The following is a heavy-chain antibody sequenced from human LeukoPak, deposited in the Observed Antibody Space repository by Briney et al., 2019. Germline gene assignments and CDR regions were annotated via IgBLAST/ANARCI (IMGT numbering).Heavy chain of an antibody. J-gene: IGHJ4*02. CDR1: GFTYSSYA. CDR2: ISGSGGST. CDR3: AKESSGSYYLTLDYFDY. V-gene: IGHV3-23*01. D-gene: IGHD1-26*01. Sequence: PGGSLRLSCAASGFTYSSYATRWVRPAPGKGLEWVAAISGSGGSTYYADSVKGRFTISRDNSKNTLYLQMNSLRAEDTAVYYCAKESSGSYYLTLDYFDYWGQGTLVTVSS.